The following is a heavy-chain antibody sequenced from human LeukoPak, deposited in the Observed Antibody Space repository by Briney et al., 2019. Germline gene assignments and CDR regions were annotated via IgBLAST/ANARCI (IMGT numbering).Heavy chain of an antibody. D-gene: IGHD3-22*01. CDR1: GGSFSGYY. V-gene: IGHV4-34*01. CDR2: NNHSGST. CDR3: ARPGLQTYYYDSSGYYYVD. Sequence: PSETLSLTCAVYGGSFSGYYWSWIRQPPGKGLEWIGENNHSGSTNYNPSLKSRVTISVDTSKNQFSLKLSSVTAADTAVYYCARPGLQTYYYDSSGYYYVDWGQGTLVTVSS. J-gene: IGHJ4*02.